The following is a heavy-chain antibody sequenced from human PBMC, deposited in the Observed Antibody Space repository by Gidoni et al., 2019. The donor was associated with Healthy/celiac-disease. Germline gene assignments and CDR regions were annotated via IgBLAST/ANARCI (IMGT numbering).Heavy chain of an antibody. CDR2: IYYSGST. Sequence: QLQLQESGPGLEKPSETLSLTCTVSGGSISSRSYYWGWIRQPPGKGLEWIGSIYYSGSTYYNPSLKSRVTISVDTSKNQFSLKLSSVTAADTAVYYCARSFWSGFDHDYWGQGTLVTVSS. CDR1: GGSISSRSYY. D-gene: IGHD3-3*01. J-gene: IGHJ4*02. V-gene: IGHV4-39*01. CDR3: ARSFWSGFDHDY.